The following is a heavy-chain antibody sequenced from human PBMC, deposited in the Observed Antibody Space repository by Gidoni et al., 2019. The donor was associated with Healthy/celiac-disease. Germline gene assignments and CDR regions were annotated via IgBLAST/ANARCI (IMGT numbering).Heavy chain of an antibody. J-gene: IGHJ5*02. CDR2: IYYSGST. CDR3: ARGGGYDFWSGYYNNWFDP. D-gene: IGHD3-3*01. V-gene: IGHV4-59*08. Sequence: QVQLQESVPGLVTPSETLSLPCTVSGGSISSSYWSWIRQPPGKGLEWIGYIYYSGSTNYNPSLKSRVTISVDTSKNQFSLKLSSVTAADTAVYYCARGGGYDFWSGYYNNWFDPWGQGTLVTVSS. CDR1: GGSISSSY.